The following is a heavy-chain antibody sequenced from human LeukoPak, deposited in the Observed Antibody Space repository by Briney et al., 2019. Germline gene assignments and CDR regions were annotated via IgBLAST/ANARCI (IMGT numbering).Heavy chain of an antibody. CDR3: AREYS. Sequence: GGSLRLSCAGSGFTFSSFWMSWVRQAPGKGLEWVANIKEDGSEKYYVDSVKGRFTISRDNAKNSLYLQMNSLRADDTAVYYCAREYSWGQGALVTVS. V-gene: IGHV3-7*03. J-gene: IGHJ5*02. D-gene: IGHD2-15*01. CDR1: GFTFSSFW. CDR2: IKEDGSEK.